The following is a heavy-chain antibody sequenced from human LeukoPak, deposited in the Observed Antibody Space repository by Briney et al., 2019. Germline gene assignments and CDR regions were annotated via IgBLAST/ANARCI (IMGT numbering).Heavy chain of an antibody. D-gene: IGHD6-19*01. CDR2: INPSGGST. V-gene: IGHV1-46*01. Sequence: GASVKVSCKASGYTFTSYYMHWVRQAPGQGLEWMGIINPSGGSTSHAQKFQGRVTMTRDTSTSTVYMELSSLRSEDTAVYYCARDLGVAGRDYWGQGTRVTVSS. J-gene: IGHJ4*02. CDR3: ARDLGVAGRDY. CDR1: GYTFTSYY.